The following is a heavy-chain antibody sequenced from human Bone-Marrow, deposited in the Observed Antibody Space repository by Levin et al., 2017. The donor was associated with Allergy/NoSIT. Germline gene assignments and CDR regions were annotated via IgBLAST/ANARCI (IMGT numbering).Heavy chain of an antibody. CDR2: ISWNSGSI. D-gene: IGHD6-6*01. CDR3: AKAKASRIAAFDY. J-gene: IGHJ4*02. V-gene: IGHV3-9*01. Sequence: GGSLRLSCAASGFTFDDYAMHWVRQAPGKGLEWVSGISWNSGSIGYADSVKGRFTISRDNAKNSLYLQMNSLRAEDTALYYCAKAKASRIAAFDYWGQGTLVTVSS. CDR1: GFTFDDYA.